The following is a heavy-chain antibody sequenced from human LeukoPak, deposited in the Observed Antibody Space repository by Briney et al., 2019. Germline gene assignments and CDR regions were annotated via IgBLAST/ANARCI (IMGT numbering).Heavy chain of an antibody. CDR1: GYTLTELS. Sequence: ASVKVSCKVSGYTLTELSMHWVRQAPGKGLEWMGGFDPEDGETIYAQKFQGRVTMTEDTSNDTAYMELSSLRSEDTAVYYCATLAPPDTAMASYYYGMDVWGQGTTVTVSS. CDR3: ATLAPPDTAMASYYYGMDV. D-gene: IGHD5-18*01. V-gene: IGHV1-24*01. J-gene: IGHJ6*02. CDR2: FDPEDGET.